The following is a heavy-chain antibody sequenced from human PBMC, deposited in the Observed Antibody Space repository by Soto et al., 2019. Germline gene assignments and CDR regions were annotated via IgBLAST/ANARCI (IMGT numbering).Heavy chain of an antibody. J-gene: IGHJ5*02. D-gene: IGHD6-13*01. V-gene: IGHV3-23*01. CDR3: AKDSYSRPANWFDP. CDR2: ISGSGGST. CDR1: GFTFSSYG. Sequence: PGGSLRLSCAASGFTFSSYGMHWVRQAPGKGLEWVSAISGSGGSTYYADSVKGRFTISRDNSKNTLYLQMNSLRAEDTAVYYCAKDSYSRPANWFDPWGQGTLVTVSS.